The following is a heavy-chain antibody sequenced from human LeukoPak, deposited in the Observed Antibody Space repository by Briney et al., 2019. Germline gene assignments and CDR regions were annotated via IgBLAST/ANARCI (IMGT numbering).Heavy chain of an antibody. Sequence: SCKASGGTFSNFAMHWVRQVPGQGLEWVAAISHDGRHKFYADSVKGRFTISRDNSKNTLYLQMNSLRAEDTAVYYCAKEEVDYWGQGTLVTVSS. V-gene: IGHV3-30-3*02. CDR3: AKEEVDY. CDR1: GGTFSNFA. J-gene: IGHJ4*02. CDR2: ISHDGRHK.